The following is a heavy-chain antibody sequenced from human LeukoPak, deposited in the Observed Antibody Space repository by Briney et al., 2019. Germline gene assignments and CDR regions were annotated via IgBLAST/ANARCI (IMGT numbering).Heavy chain of an antibody. Sequence: GGSLRLSCAASEFTFSSYGMHWVRQAPGKGLEWVAVIWYDGSNKYYADSVKGRFTISRDNSKNTLYLQMNSLRAEDTAVYYCASGVVTDAFDIWGQGTMVTVSS. CDR1: EFTFSSYG. D-gene: IGHD2-21*02. CDR2: IWYDGSNK. J-gene: IGHJ3*02. V-gene: IGHV3-33*01. CDR3: ASGVVTDAFDI.